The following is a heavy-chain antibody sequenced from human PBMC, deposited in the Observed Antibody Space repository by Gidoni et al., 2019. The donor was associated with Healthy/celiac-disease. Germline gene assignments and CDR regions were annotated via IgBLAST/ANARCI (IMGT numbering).Heavy chain of an antibody. D-gene: IGHD5-18*01. CDR1: GGSISSSTYY. CDR2: IYYSGNT. V-gene: IGHV4-39*01. Sequence: QLQLQESGPGLVKPSETLSLTCTVSGGSISSSTYYWGWIRQPPGKGLEWIGSIYYSGNTYYNPSLKSRVTISVGTSKNQFSLKLSSVTAADTAVYYCVRHRRIQLWLPQDYWGQGTLVTVSS. J-gene: IGHJ4*02. CDR3: VRHRRIQLWLPQDY.